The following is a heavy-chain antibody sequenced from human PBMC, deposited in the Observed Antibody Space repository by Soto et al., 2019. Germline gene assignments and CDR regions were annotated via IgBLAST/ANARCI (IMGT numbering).Heavy chain of an antibody. J-gene: IGHJ6*02. CDR1: GGSISNNFYY. CDR2: ISNSGNT. Sequence: SETLSLTCSVSGGSISNNFYYWTWIRQPPGKDLEWIGYISNSGNTAYNPSLNSRGTISVDKPKNQFSLKLSSVTAADTAVYYCTRRFSYGSGKYGIDLWGQGTTVTVSS. D-gene: IGHD3-10*01. V-gene: IGHV4-61*05. CDR3: TRRFSYGSGKYGIDL.